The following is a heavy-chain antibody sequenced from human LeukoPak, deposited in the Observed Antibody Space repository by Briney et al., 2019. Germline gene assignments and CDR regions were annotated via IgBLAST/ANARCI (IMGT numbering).Heavy chain of an antibody. V-gene: IGHV1-69*13. CDR3: ASGYRFGESFDY. CDR2: IIPIFGTT. D-gene: IGHD3-10*01. CDR1: GGTFSSYA. Sequence: ASVKVSCKASGGTFSSYAISWVRQAPGQGLEWMGGIIPIFGTTNYAQKFQGRVTITADESTSTAYMELSSLRSEDTAVYYCASGYRFGESFDYWGQGTLVTVSS. J-gene: IGHJ4*02.